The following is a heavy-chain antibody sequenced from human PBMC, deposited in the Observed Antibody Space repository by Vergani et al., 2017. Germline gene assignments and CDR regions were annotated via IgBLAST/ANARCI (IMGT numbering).Heavy chain of an antibody. Sequence: QVQLQQWGAGLLKPSETLSLTCAVYGGSFSGYYWSWIRQPPGKGLEWIGEINHSGSTNYNPSLKSRVTISVDTSKNQFSLKLSSVTAADTAVYYCARGGLGYCSSTSFYPKPRKYWYFDLWGRGTLVTVSS. CDR2: INHSGST. CDR3: ARGGLGYCSSTSFYPKPRKYWYFDL. V-gene: IGHV4-34*01. D-gene: IGHD2-2*01. CDR1: GGSFSGYY. J-gene: IGHJ2*01.